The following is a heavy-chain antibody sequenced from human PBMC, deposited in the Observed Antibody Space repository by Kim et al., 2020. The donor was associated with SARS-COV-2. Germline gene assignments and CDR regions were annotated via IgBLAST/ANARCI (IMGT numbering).Heavy chain of an antibody. CDR3: ARSVLLWFGGNGMDV. J-gene: IGHJ6*02. V-gene: IGHV4-34*01. D-gene: IGHD3-10*01. CDR2: INHSGST. Sequence: SETLSLTCAVYGGSFSGYYWSWIRQPPGKGLEWIGEINHSGSTNYNPSLKSRVTISVDTSKNQFSLKLSSVTAADTAVYYCARSVLLWFGGNGMDVWGQGTTVTVSS. CDR1: GGSFSGYY.